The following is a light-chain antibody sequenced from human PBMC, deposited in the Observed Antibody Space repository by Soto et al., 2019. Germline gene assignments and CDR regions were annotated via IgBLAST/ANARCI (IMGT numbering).Light chain of an antibody. CDR2: SNT. J-gene: IGLJ1*01. CDR1: SSNIGSHT. V-gene: IGLV1-44*01. Sequence: QSALTQPPSASGAPEQTVTMSCSGSSSNIGSHTVNWYQHLPGTAPKLLIYSNTQRPLGVPVRFSGSKSGTSASLAISGLQSEDEAEYYCAAWDDRLYVFGTGTKVTVL. CDR3: AAWDDRLYV.